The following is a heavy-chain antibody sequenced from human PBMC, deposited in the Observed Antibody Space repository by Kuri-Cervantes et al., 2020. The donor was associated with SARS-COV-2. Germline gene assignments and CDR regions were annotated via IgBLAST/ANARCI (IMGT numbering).Heavy chain of an antibody. Sequence: GGSLRPSVSVPGFTFSGAPMHWARHAPGKGLEYVSGVSSNALSTYSADALKGRFTLSRDNYKNTLYLQMSGLRAEDTAVYYCASFPFVLPDLYYFDYWGQGTLVTVSS. D-gene: IGHD2-2*01. CDR2: VSSNALST. V-gene: IGHV3-64D*09. CDR3: ASFPFVLPDLYYFDY. J-gene: IGHJ4*02. CDR1: GFTFSGAP.